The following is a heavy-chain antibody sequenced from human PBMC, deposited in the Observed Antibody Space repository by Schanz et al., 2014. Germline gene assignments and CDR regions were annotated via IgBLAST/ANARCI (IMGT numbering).Heavy chain of an antibody. V-gene: IGHV3-30*04. D-gene: IGHD5-12*01. J-gene: IGHJ4*02. CDR2: ISHDGSIQ. CDR1: GFTFSNFA. Sequence: QVQLVESGGGVVQPGRSLRLSCAASGFTFSNFAMHWVRQAPGKGLEWVTIISHDGSIQYGADSVKGRFTLSRDNSKNTMDLQMNSLRPEDTAVYYCGRDRPSGYALDFWGQGTLVTVSS. CDR3: GRDRPSGYALDF.